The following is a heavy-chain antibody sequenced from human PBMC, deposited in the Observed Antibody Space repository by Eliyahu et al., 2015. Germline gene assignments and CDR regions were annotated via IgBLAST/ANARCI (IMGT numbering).Heavy chain of an antibody. CDR1: XFPFGTSI. D-gene: IGHD3/OR15-3a*01. J-gene: IGHJ4*02. V-gene: IGHV3-21*02. CDR3: ARDIRGWYDVSTGYNSRGFDS. Sequence: DVQLVESGGGLVKPGGSLXLSCVASXFPFGTSIMNWVRQAPGKGLGWVATLSSSSSHIYYAESVKGRFTISRDNPKNSLYLQMNSLRADDTAVYYCARDIRGWYDVSTGYNSRGFDSWGQGTLVTVSS. CDR2: LSSSSSHI.